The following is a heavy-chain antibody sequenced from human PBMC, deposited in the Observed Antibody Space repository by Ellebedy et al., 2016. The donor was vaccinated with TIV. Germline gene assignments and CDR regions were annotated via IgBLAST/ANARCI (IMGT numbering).Heavy chain of an antibody. CDR2: IHQSGAT. CDR3: ARGRPYYNHGPDV. J-gene: IGHJ6*02. CDR1: DNYFRGFC. V-gene: IGHV4-34*01. Sequence: MPSETLSLTCAVYDNYFRGFCWAWIRQPLGGGLEWIAEIHQSGATHSNPSLQSRVTLSVDTSKKQFSLRLSAVTAADTAVYYCARGRPYYNHGPDVWGQGTTVIVSS.